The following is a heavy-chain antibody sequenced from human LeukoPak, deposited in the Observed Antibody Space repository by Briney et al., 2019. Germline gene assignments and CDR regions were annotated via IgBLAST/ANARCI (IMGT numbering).Heavy chain of an antibody. CDR3: ASLSRSSSSNY. CDR2: IWYDGSNK. Sequence: GGSLRLSCAASGFTFNSYGMHWVRQAPGKGLEWVAVIWYDGSNKYYADSVKGRFTISRDNSKNTLYLQMNSLRAEDTAVYYCASLSRSSSSNYWGQGTLVTVSS. V-gene: IGHV3-33*01. CDR1: GFTFNSYG. D-gene: IGHD6-6*01. J-gene: IGHJ4*02.